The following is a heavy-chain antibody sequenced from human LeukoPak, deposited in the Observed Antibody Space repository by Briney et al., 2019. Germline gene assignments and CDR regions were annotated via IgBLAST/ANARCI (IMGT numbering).Heavy chain of an antibody. D-gene: IGHD3-10*01. J-gene: IGHJ3*02. V-gene: IGHV3-23*01. CDR2: ISGSGGST. Sequence: GGSLRLSCAASGFTFSSYAMSSVRQAPGKGLEWVSAISGSGGSTYYADSVKGRFIISRDNSKNTLYLQMNSLRAEDTAVYYCAKRSLLWFGELFEGDAFDIWGQGTMVTVSS. CDR1: GFTFSSYA. CDR3: AKRSLLWFGELFEGDAFDI.